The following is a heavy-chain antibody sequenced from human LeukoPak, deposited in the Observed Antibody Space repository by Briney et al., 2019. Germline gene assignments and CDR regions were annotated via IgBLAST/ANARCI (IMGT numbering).Heavy chain of an antibody. CDR1: GGSISSGSYH. D-gene: IGHD3-3*01. J-gene: IGHJ3*02. CDR3: ARDGRLRFLEWPLDAFDI. V-gene: IGHV4-61*02. Sequence: SQTLSLTCTVSGGSISSGSYHWSWIRQPAGQGLEWIGRIYTSGSTNYNPSLKSRVTISVDTSKNQFSLKLSSVTAADTAVYYCARDGRLRFLEWPLDAFDIWGQGTMVTVSS. CDR2: IYTSGST.